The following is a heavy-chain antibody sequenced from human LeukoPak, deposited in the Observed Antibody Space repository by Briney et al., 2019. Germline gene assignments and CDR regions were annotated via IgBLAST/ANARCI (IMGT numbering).Heavy chain of an antibody. D-gene: IGHD6-6*01. V-gene: IGHV3-53*01. CDR2: IYSGGAT. CDR3: AKNSRGLPARPAFDS. Sequence: PGGSLRLSCAASGFTVSNNYMRWVRQAPGKGLEWVSSIYSGGATKYAGSVKGRFTISRDNSKNTLYLQMNSLRPEDTAVYYCAKNSRGLPARPAFDSWGQGTLVTVSS. J-gene: IGHJ4*02. CDR1: GFTVSNNY.